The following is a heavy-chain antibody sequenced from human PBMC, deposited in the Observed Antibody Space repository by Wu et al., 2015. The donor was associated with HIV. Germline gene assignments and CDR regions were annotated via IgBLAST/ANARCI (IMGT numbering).Heavy chain of an antibody. CDR2: INPSTGDT. J-gene: IGHJ4*02. D-gene: IGHD6-13*01. CDR1: GPSFDNFP. V-gene: IGHV1-46*02. Sequence: VQLVQSGAEMKKSGSSVKVSCKASGPSFDNFPINWVRQAPGQGLEWMGLINPSTGDTSYAQTFQGRLTITSDTSTYTVYMDLSSLRSEDTAVYYCARDRWAAAGTRESTFDYWGQGTLVTVSS. CDR3: ARDRWAAAGTRESTFDY.